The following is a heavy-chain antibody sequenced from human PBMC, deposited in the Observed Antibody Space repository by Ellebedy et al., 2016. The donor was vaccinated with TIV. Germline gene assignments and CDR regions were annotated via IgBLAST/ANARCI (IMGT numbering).Heavy chain of an antibody. CDR2: ISYSGDLM. Sequence: PGGSLRLSCAASGFTFSGYYMSRFRQAPGKGPVWVSYISYSGDLMYYADSVKGRFTTSRDNAENSLYLQMNSLRAEDTAVYYCARLGVIAAAGASDYWGQGTLVIVSS. D-gene: IGHD6-13*01. CDR1: GFTFSGYY. CDR3: ARLGVIAAAGASDY. V-gene: IGHV3-11*01. J-gene: IGHJ4*02.